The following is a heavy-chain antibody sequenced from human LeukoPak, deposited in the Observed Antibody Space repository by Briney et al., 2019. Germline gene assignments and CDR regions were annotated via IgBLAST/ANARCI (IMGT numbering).Heavy chain of an antibody. CDR3: AKDRYCSSTRCYGDFDY. CDR1: GFTFSSYA. D-gene: IGHD2-2*01. J-gene: IGHJ4*02. Sequence: PGGSLRLSCAASGFTFSSYAMHWVRQAPGKGLEYVSAISSNGGSTYYANSVKGRFTISRDNSKNTLYLQMNSLRAEDTAVYYCAKDRYCSSTRCYGDFDYWGQGTLVTVSS. V-gene: IGHV3-64*01. CDR2: ISSNGGST.